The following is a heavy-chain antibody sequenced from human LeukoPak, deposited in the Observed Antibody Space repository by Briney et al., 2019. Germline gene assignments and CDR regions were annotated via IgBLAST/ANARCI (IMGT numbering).Heavy chain of an antibody. Sequence: GGSLRLSCAASGFTFSTYGMHWVRQAPGKGLEWVAFIWSDGSNKYYADSVKGRFTISRDNSKNTLYLQMNSLRAEDTAVYYCAKPGYYDSSAIDYWGQGTLVTVSS. CDR3: AKPGYYDSSAIDY. D-gene: IGHD3-22*01. V-gene: IGHV3-30*02. CDR2: IWSDGSNK. CDR1: GFTFSTYG. J-gene: IGHJ4*02.